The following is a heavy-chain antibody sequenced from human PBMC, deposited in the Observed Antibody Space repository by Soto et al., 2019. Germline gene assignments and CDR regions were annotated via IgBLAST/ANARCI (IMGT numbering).Heavy chain of an antibody. CDR2: ITAYNGNA. CDR3: VRDEQFPRYDFWGADSGADVGVDV. CDR1: GYNFISYS. V-gene: IGHV1-18*01. J-gene: IGHJ6*02. D-gene: IGHD3-3*01. Sequence: QVQLVQSGAEVKKPGASVKVSCKASGYNFISYSISWVRQAPGQGLEWMGRITAYNGNANYAQKFQGRVTMTTDTPPTTAYMDRRSLRSDDTAVFYCVRDEQFPRYDFWGADSGADVGVDVWGQGHTVT.